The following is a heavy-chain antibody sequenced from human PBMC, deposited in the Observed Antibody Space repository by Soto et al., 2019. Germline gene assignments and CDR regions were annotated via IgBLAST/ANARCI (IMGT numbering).Heavy chain of an antibody. J-gene: IGHJ4*02. D-gene: IGHD3-10*01. CDR1: GFTFNNAW. CDR3: ATTLYGSGTYYNSYPPLY. Sequence: RLSCAASGFTFNNAWMNWVRQAPGKGLEWVGRIKSKTNDGTTDYAAPVNGRFTISRDDSKNTLYLQMNNLRAEDTAVYYCATTLYGSGTYYNSYPPLYWGQGTLVTVSS. CDR2: IKSKTNDGTT. V-gene: IGHV3-15*07.